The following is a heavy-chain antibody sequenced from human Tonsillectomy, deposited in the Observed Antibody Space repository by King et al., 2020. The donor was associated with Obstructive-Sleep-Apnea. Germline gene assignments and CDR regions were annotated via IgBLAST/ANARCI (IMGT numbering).Heavy chain of an antibody. CDR1: GGSISSGGYY. Sequence: QLQESGPGLVKPSQTLSLTCTVSGGSISSGGYYWSWIRQHPGKGLEWIGYIYYSGSTHYNPSLKSRVTISVDTSKNQFSLKLSSVTAADTAVYYCAREVKGAYSFDYWGQGTLVTVSS. D-gene: IGHD4/OR15-4a*01. J-gene: IGHJ4*02. CDR2: IYYSGST. V-gene: IGHV4-31*03. CDR3: AREVKGAYSFDY.